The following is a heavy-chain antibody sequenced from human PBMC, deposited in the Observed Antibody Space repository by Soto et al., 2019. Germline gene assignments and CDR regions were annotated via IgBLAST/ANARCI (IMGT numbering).Heavy chain of an antibody. Sequence: QVQLVQSGAEVKKPGASVKVSCKASGYTFTSYGISWVRQAPGQGLEWMGWISAYNGNTNYAQKLQGRVTMTTDTSTSTAYMELRSLRSDDTAVYYCARDRPPYIAVAGNDAFDIWGQGTMVTVSS. CDR2: ISAYNGNT. D-gene: IGHD6-19*01. CDR1: GYTFTSYG. CDR3: ARDRPPYIAVAGNDAFDI. J-gene: IGHJ3*02. V-gene: IGHV1-18*04.